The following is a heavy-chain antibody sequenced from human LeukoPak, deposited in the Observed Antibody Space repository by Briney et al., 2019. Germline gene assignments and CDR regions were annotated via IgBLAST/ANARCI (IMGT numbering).Heavy chain of an antibody. CDR3: ARGPLGDLFSDAFDI. CDR1: GGSISSYY. CDR2: IYYSGST. V-gene: IGHV4-59*01. Sequence: SETLSLTCTVSGGSISSYYWSWIRQPPGKGLEWIGYIYYSGSTNYNPSLKSRVTISVDTSKNQFSLKLTSVTATDTAVYFCARGPLGDLFSDAFDIWGQGTKVTVSS. J-gene: IGHJ3*02. D-gene: IGHD3-10*01.